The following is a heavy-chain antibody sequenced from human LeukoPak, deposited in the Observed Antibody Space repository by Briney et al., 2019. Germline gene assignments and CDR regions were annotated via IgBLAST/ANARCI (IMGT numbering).Heavy chain of an antibody. CDR1: GGSISSYY. D-gene: IGHD4-23*01. V-gene: IGHV4-4*07. CDR2: IYTSGST. CDR3: ARARTVVPEGYYYYYYYMDV. Sequence: PSETLSLTCTVSGGSISSYYWSWIRQPAGKGLEWIGRIYTSGSTNYNPSLKSRVTMSVDTSKNQFSLKLSSVTAADTAVYYCARARTVVPEGYYYYYYYMDVWGKGTTVTVSS. J-gene: IGHJ6*03.